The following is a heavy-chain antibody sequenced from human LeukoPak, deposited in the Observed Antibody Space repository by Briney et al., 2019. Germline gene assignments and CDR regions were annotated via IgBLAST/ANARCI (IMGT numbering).Heavy chain of an antibody. CDR2: IIPIFGTA. D-gene: IGHD1-14*01. Sequence: SVKVSCKASGGTFSSYAISWVRQAPGQGLEWMGGIIPIFGTANYAQKFQGRVTMTRDTSISTAYMELSRLRSDDTAVYYCARTDRGAAYYYYYYMDVWGKGTTVTVSS. V-gene: IGHV1-69*05. J-gene: IGHJ6*03. CDR3: ARTDRGAAYYYYYYMDV. CDR1: GGTFSSYA.